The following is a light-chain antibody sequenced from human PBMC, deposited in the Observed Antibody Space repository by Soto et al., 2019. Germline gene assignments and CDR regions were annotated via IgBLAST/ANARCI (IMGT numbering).Light chain of an antibody. CDR1: SSDVGGYNY. Sequence: QSVLTQPRSVSGSPGQSVTISCTGTSSDVGGYNYVSWYQQHPGKAPKLMIYDVSKRPSGVPDRFSGSKSSNTASLTISGLQAEDEADYYCCSYAGSYKGYVFGTGTKLTVL. CDR2: DVS. V-gene: IGLV2-11*01. J-gene: IGLJ1*01. CDR3: CSYAGSYKGYV.